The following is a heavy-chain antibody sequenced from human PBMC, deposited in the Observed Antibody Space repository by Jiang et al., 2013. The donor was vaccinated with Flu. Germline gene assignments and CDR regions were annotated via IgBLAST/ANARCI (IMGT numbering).Heavy chain of an antibody. J-gene: IGHJ6*03. V-gene: IGHV4-39*01. D-gene: IGHD5-12*01. CDR1: GGSISSSSYY. CDR3: ARHRVRYSGYDSVYYYYYMDV. Sequence: PGLVKPSETLSLTCTVSGGSISSSSYYWGWIRQPPGKGLEWIGSIYYSGSTYYNPSLKSRVTISVDTSKNQFSLKLSSVTAADTAVYYCARHRVRYSGYDSVYYYYYMDVWGKGTTVTVSS. CDR2: IYYSGST.